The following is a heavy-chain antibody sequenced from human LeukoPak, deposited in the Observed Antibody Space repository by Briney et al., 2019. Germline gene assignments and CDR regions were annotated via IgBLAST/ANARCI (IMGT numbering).Heavy chain of an antibody. CDR1: GFTFSSYW. V-gene: IGHV3-7*01. Sequence: GGSLRLSCAASGFTFSSYWMSWVRQAPGKGREWVANIKQDGSEKYYVDSVKGRFTISRDNDKNSLYLQKNKLRAEDTAVYYCSRTLGVRGVIGFFDYWGQGTLVTVSS. CDR3: SRTLGVRGVIGFFDY. CDR2: IKQDGSEK. D-gene: IGHD3-10*01. J-gene: IGHJ4*02.